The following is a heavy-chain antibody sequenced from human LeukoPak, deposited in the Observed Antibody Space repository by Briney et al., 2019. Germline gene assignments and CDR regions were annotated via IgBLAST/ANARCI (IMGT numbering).Heavy chain of an antibody. CDR3: ARGGPGGMIVVAHYFDY. CDR2: INSDGSST. D-gene: IGHD3-22*01. J-gene: IGHJ4*02. Sequence: GGSLRLSCAASGFTFSSYWMHWVRQAPGKGLVWVSRINSDGSSTSYADSVKGRFTISRDNAKNTLYLQMNSLRAEDTAVYYCARGGPGGMIVVAHYFDYWGQGTLVTVSS. V-gene: IGHV3-74*01. CDR1: GFTFSSYW.